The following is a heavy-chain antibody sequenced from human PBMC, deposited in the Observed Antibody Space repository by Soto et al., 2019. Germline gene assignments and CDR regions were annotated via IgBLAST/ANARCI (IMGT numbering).Heavy chain of an antibody. Sequence: ATLSLTCAVYGGSFSGYYWSWLRQPPGKGLEWIGEINHSGSTNYNPSLQSRVTISVDTSKNQFSLKLSSVTAADTAVYYCARRERGRLGNRHLDYWGQGTLVTVSS. CDR1: GGSFSGYY. CDR2: INHSGST. D-gene: IGHD6-19*01. CDR3: ARRERGRLGNRHLDY. J-gene: IGHJ4*02. V-gene: IGHV4-34*01.